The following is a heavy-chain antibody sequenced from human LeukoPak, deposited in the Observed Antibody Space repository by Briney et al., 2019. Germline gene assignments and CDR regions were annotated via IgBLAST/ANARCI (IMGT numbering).Heavy chain of an antibody. Sequence: SETLSLTCTVSGGSISGYYWSWIRQPPGKGLEWIGYIYYSGSTNYNPSLKSRVTISVDTSKNHFSLKLSSVTAADTAVYYCARLGHDAFDIWGQGTMVTVSS. CDR3: ARLGHDAFDI. J-gene: IGHJ3*02. CDR2: IYYSGST. CDR1: GGSISGYY. V-gene: IGHV4-59*01.